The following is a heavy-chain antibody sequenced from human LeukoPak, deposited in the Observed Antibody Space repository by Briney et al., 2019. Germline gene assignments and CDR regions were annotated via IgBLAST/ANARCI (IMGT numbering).Heavy chain of an antibody. CDR3: ARVWGDYDSSTVFDY. Sequence: GGSLRLSCAASGFIFSSYGMSWVRQAPGKGLEWVSGINWNGGSTGYADSVKGRFTISRDNAKNSLYLQMDSLRAEDTALYHCARVWGDYDSSTVFDYWGQGTLVTVSA. V-gene: IGHV3-20*01. D-gene: IGHD3-22*01. J-gene: IGHJ4*02. CDR1: GFIFSSYG. CDR2: INWNGGST.